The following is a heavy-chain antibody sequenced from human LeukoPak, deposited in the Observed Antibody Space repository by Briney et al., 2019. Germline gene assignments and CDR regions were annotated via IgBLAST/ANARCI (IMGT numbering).Heavy chain of an antibody. Sequence: PGGSLRLSCAASGFTFSSYAMHWVRQAPGKGLEYVSGISSNGGNTYYANSVKGRFTISRDNSKNTLYLQMGSLRAEDTAVYYCAKDMYDILTGYDIGRDNWFDPWGQGTLVSVSS. D-gene: IGHD3-9*01. CDR1: GFTFSSYA. CDR3: AKDMYDILTGYDIGRDNWFDP. J-gene: IGHJ5*02. V-gene: IGHV3-64*01. CDR2: ISSNGGNT.